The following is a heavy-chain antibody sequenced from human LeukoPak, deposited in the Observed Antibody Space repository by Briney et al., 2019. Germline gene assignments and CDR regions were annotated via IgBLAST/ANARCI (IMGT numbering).Heavy chain of an antibody. Sequence: SETLSLTCTVTGGSISGYFWSWIRQPPRKGLEWIGHIYSSGSTTYTPSLQGRVTISLDTSKNQFSLKLSSVTAADTAMYYCARHYDSGSYPLDFWGQGTLVTVSS. D-gene: IGHD3-10*01. CDR2: IYSSGST. CDR1: GGSISGYF. J-gene: IGHJ4*02. CDR3: ARHYDSGSYPLDF. V-gene: IGHV4-59*08.